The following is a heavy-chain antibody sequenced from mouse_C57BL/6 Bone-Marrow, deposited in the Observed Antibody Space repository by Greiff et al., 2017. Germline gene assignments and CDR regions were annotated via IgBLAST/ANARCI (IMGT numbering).Heavy chain of an antibody. V-gene: IGHV1-81*01. J-gene: IGHJ1*03. Sequence: VQLQQSGAELARPGASVKLSCKASGYTFTSYGISWVKQRTGQGLEWIGEIYPRSGNTYYNEKFKGKATLTADKSSSTAYMELRSLTSEDSAVYFCARSTIVTPWYFDVWGTGTTVTVSS. CDR2: IYPRSGNT. CDR1: GYTFTSYG. CDR3: ARSTIVTPWYFDV. D-gene: IGHD2-5*01.